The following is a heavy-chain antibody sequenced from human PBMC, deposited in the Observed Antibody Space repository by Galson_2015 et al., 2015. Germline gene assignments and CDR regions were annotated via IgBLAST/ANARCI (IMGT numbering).Heavy chain of an antibody. V-gene: IGHV3-30-3*01. Sequence: SLRLSCAASGFTFSSYAMHWVRQAPGKGLEWVAVISYDGSNKYYADSVKGRFTISRDNSRDTLYLRMNSLRAEDTAVYYCARGRGWETLRKSPFDYWGQGTLVTVSS. CDR2: ISYDGSNK. CDR1: GFTFSSYA. J-gene: IGHJ4*02. D-gene: IGHD1-26*01. CDR3: ARGRGWETLRKSPFDY.